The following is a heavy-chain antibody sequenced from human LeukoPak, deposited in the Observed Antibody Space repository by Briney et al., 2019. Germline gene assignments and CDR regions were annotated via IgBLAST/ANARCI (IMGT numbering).Heavy chain of an antibody. CDR1: GFTVSSNY. CDR2: IYSGGST. CDR3: ARYGLGAHAFDI. J-gene: IGHJ3*02. Sequence: GGSLRLSCAASGFTVSSNYMNWVRQAPGKGLEWVSVIYSGGSTYYADSVKGRFTISRDNSKNTLYLQMNSLRAEDTAVYYCARYGLGAHAFDIWGQGTMVTVSS. D-gene: IGHD3/OR15-3a*01. V-gene: IGHV3-66*01.